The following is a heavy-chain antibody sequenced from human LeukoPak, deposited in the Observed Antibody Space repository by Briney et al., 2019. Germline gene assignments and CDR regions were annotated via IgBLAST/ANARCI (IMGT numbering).Heavy chain of an antibody. D-gene: IGHD5-18*01. CDR2: ISGGGGST. CDR3: AKTRGYTYGFFEY. Sequence: GGSLRLSCAASGFTFSSYGMSWVRQAPGKGLQWVSSISGGGGSTDYADSVKGRFTISRDKSKNTLYLQMDSLRAEDTAVYYCAKTRGYTYGFFEYWGQGTPVTVSS. CDR1: GFTFSSYG. V-gene: IGHV3-23*01. J-gene: IGHJ4*02.